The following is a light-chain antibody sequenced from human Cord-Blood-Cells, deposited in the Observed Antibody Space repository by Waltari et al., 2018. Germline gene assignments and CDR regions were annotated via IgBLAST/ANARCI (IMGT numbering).Light chain of an antibody. CDR3: QQYNNWPPA. Sequence: EIVMTQSPATLSVSPGERATLSYRASQSVSSNLAWYQQKPGQALRLLIYGASTRATGIPARFSGSGSGTEFTLTISSLQSEDFAVYYCQQYNNWPPAFGQGTKVEIK. CDR2: GAS. V-gene: IGKV3-15*01. J-gene: IGKJ1*01. CDR1: QSVSSN.